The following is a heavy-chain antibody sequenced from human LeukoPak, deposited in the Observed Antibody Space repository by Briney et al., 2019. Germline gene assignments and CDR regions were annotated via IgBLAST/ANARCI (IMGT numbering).Heavy chain of an antibody. J-gene: IGHJ5*02. CDR3: ARGQKWGRSWFDP. D-gene: IGHD3-16*01. CDR2: INQSGST. CDR1: GGSFSGYY. Sequence: PSETLSLTCAVYGGSFSGYYWSWIRQPPGKGLEWIGEINQSGSTNYNPSLKSRVTISVDTSKNQFSLKLSSVTAADTAVYYCARGQKWGRSWFDPWGQGTLVTVSS. V-gene: IGHV4-34*01.